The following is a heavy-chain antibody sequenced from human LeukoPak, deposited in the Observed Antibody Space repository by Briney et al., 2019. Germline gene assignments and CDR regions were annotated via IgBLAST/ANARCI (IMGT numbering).Heavy chain of an antibody. CDR1: GFTFSSYA. Sequence: GGSLRLSCAASGFTFSSYAMSWVRQAPGKGLEWVSSISSSSSYIYYADSVKGRFTISRDNAKNSLYLQMNSLRAEDTAVYYCARDRLRMTGGDYDYWGQGTLVTVSS. J-gene: IGHJ4*02. V-gene: IGHV3-21*01. CDR3: ARDRLRMTGGDYDY. CDR2: ISSSSSYI. D-gene: IGHD3-16*01.